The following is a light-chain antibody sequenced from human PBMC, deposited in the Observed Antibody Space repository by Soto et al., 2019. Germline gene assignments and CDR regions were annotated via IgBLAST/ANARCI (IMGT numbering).Light chain of an antibody. V-gene: IGKV3-20*01. CDR3: QQYGSSET. Sequence: EIVLTQSPGTLSLSPGERATLSCRASQSVSSSYLAWYQQKPGQAPSLLIYGASSRATGIPDRFSGSGSGTDFTLTISRLEPEDFAVYYCQQYGSSETFGQGTKV. CDR2: GAS. J-gene: IGKJ1*01. CDR1: QSVSSSY.